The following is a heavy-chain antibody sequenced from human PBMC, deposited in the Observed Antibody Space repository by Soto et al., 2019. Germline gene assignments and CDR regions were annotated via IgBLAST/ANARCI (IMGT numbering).Heavy chain of an antibody. J-gene: IGHJ3*02. CDR3: ASLMVDTAMSLDAFDI. CDR2: IYYSGST. V-gene: IGHV4-39*01. Sequence: QLQLQESGPGLVKPSETLSLTCTVSGGSISSSSYYWGWIRQPPGKGLEWIGSIYYSGSTYYNPSLKSRVTRSVDTSKNLFCLKLGSVTAADTAVYYCASLMVDTAMSLDAFDIWGQGTMVTVSS. D-gene: IGHD5-18*01. CDR1: GGSISSSSYY.